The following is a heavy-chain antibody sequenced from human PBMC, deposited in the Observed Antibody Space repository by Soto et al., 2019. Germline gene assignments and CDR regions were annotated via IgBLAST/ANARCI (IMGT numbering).Heavy chain of an antibody. D-gene: IGHD3-22*01. CDR2: IIPIFGTA. Sequence: ASVKVSCKASGGTFSSYAISWVRQAPGQGLEWMGGIIPIFGTANYAQKFQGRVTITADESTSTAYMELSSLRSEDTAVYYCARVESYYYDSSGYYPDAFDIWGQGTMVTVSS. CDR3: ARVESYYYDSSGYYPDAFDI. J-gene: IGHJ3*02. CDR1: GGTFSSYA. V-gene: IGHV1-69*13.